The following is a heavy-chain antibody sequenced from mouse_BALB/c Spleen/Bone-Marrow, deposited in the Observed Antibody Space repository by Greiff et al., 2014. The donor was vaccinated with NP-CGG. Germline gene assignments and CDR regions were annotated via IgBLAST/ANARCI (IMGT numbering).Heavy chain of an antibody. V-gene: IGHV1-80*01. Sequence: QVTLKECGAELVRPGSSVKISCKASGYAFSSYWMNWVKQRPGQGLEWIGQIYPGDGDTNYNGNFKDKATLTTDKSSTTAYMQLSSLTSEDSAVYFCARGGRLTGYYFDYWGQGTTLTVSS. CDR2: IYPGDGDT. CDR3: ARGGRLTGYYFDY. J-gene: IGHJ2*01. CDR1: GYAFSSYW. D-gene: IGHD4-1*01.